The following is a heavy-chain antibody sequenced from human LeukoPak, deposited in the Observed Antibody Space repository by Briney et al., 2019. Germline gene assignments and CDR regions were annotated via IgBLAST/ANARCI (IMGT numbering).Heavy chain of an antibody. V-gene: IGHV1-69*05. Sequence: SVKVSCKASGGTFSSYAISWVRQAPGQGLEWMGGIIPIFGTANYAQNFQGRVTMTRDTSISTAYMELSRLRSDDTAFYYCARGISGGFDVWGQGTLVTVSS. CDR1: GGTFSSYA. CDR2: IIPIFGTA. CDR3: ARGISGGFDV. J-gene: IGHJ4*02. D-gene: IGHD2-15*01.